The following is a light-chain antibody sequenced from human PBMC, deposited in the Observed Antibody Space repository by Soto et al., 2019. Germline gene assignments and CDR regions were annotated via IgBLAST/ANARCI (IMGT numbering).Light chain of an antibody. CDR2: DAS. CDR1: QDIRNY. Sequence: DLQMTQSPSSLSASVGDRVTITCQASQDIRNYLNWYQQKPGKAPKLLIYDASNLETGVTSRFSGSGSGTDFTFTISSLQPEDIATYYCQQYDNLSWTFGQGTKVEIK. J-gene: IGKJ1*01. V-gene: IGKV1-33*01. CDR3: QQYDNLSWT.